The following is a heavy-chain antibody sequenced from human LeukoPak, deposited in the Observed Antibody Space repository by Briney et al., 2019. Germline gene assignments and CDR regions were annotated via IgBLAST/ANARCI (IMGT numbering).Heavy chain of an antibody. Sequence: GGSLRLSCAASGFTFSTYTMNWVRQAPGKGLEWVSSIGRGSGYIYYADSVKGRFTISRDNAKDSLYLQIHSLRAEDTAVYYCATNRDFGHAFDIWGQGTVVTVSS. V-gene: IGHV3-21*01. CDR1: GFTFSTYT. CDR2: IGRGSGYI. D-gene: IGHD3-10*01. J-gene: IGHJ3*02. CDR3: ATNRDFGHAFDI.